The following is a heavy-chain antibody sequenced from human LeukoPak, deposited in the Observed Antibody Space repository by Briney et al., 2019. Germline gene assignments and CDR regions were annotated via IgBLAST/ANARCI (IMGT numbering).Heavy chain of an antibody. V-gene: IGHV3-21*01. CDR3: ARNEGYCSSTSCDANYFYMDV. Sequence: PGGSLRLSCAASGFTFSDYSMNWVRQAPGKGLEWVSSISSASTYISYADSVKGRFTISRDNAKNSLYLQMNNLRAEDTAVYYCARNEGYCSSTSCDANYFYMDVWGKGTTVTVSS. D-gene: IGHD2-2*01. CDR1: GFTFSDYS. J-gene: IGHJ6*03. CDR2: ISSASTYI.